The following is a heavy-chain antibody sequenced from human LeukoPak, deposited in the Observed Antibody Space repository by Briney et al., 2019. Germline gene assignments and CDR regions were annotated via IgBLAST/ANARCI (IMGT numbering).Heavy chain of an antibody. CDR3: ATLISGWSLY. D-gene: IGHD6-19*01. Sequence: GSLRLSCAASGSGFTFNNYWMHWVRQAPGKGLVWVSRINADGSTTSYADSVRGRFTISRDNAKNTLYLQMNSLRAEDTAVYYCATLISGWSLYWGQGTLVTVSS. J-gene: IGHJ4*02. CDR2: INADGSTT. V-gene: IGHV3-74*01. CDR1: GSGFTFNNYW.